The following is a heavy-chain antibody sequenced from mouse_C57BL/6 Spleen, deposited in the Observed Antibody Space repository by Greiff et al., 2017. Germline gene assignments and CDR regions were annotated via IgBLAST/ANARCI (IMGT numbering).Heavy chain of an antibody. J-gene: IGHJ1*03. CDR3: AYGSRWYFDV. CDR1: GFSLTSYG. CDR2: IWSGGST. V-gene: IGHV2-2*01. D-gene: IGHD1-1*01. Sequence: QVHVKQSGPGLVQPSQSLSITCTVSGFSLTSYGVHWVRQSPGKGLEWLGVIWSGGSTDYNAAFISRLSISKDNSKSQVFFKMNSLQADDTAIYYCAYGSRWYFDVWGTGTTVTVAS.